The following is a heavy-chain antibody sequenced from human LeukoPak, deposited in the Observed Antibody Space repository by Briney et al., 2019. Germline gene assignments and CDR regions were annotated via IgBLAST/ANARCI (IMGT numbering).Heavy chain of an antibody. CDR3: ARDQTGEGVDY. V-gene: IGHV4-59*01. Sequence: PSETLSLTCTVSGGSISSYYWSWIRQPPGKGLEWIGYIYYSGSTNYNPSLKSRVTISVDTSKNQFSLKLSSVTAADTAVYYCARDQTGEGVDYWGQGTLVTVSS. CDR2: IYYSGST. D-gene: IGHD1-1*01. J-gene: IGHJ4*02. CDR1: GGSISSYY.